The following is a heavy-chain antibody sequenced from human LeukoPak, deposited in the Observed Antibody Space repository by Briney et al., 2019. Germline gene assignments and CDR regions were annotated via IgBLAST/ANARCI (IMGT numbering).Heavy chain of an antibody. CDR3: ARVTAAALDY. J-gene: IGHJ4*02. CDR1: GFTVSSNY. D-gene: IGHD6-13*01. CDR2: IYSGGST. Sequence: GGSLRLSCAASGFTVSSNYMSWVRQAPGKGLQWVSVIYSGGSTYYADSVKGRFTISRDNSKNTLYLQMNSLRAEDTAVYYCARVTAAALDYWGQGTLVTVSS. V-gene: IGHV3-66*01.